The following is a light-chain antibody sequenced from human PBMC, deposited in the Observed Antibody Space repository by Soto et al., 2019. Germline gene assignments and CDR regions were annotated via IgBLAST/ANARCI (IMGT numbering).Light chain of an antibody. J-gene: IGLJ2*01. CDR1: RSDVGGYGY. V-gene: IGLV2-8*01. Sequence: QSVLTQPPSASGSPGQSVTMSCTGTRSDVGGYGYVSWYQQHPGKAPKLMIYEVTKRASGVPERVSGSKSGNTASLTVSGLQAEDEADSYCSSYAGSNTDVVFGGGTKVTVL. CDR2: EVT. CDR3: SSYAGSNTDVV.